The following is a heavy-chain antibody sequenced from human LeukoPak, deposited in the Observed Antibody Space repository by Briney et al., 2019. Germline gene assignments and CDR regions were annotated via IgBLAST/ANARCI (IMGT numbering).Heavy chain of an antibody. D-gene: IGHD3-9*01. CDR2: IYYSGTT. J-gene: IGHJ4*02. CDR1: GGSISSHY. Sequence: SETLSLTCAVSGGSISSHYWSWIRQPPGKGLEWIGYIYYSGTTNYSPSLKSRVTVSVDTSKTQFSLKLSSVTAADTAVYYCARLVGGTGYFDNWGQGALVTVSS. CDR3: ARLVGGTGYFDN. V-gene: IGHV4-59*11.